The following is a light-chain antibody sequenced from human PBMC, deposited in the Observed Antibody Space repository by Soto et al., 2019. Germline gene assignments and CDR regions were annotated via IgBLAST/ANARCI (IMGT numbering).Light chain of an antibody. V-gene: IGLV2-8*01. J-gene: IGLJ1*01. CDR1: SGDVGGYNY. CDR3: SSYAGSNKSV. Sequence: QSALTQPPSVSGSPGQSVTISCSGTSGDVGGYNYVSWYQQHPGTAPKLVIYEVSKRPSGVPDRFSGSKSGNTASLTVSGLQPEDEADYYCSSYAGSNKSVFGTGTKLTVL. CDR2: EVS.